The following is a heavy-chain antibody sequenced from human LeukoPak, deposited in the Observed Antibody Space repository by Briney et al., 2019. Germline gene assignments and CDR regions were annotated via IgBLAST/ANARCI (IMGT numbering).Heavy chain of an antibody. CDR2: IYSGGST. CDR1: GFTVSSNY. J-gene: IGHJ4*02. Sequence: GGSLRLSCAASGFTVSSNYMSWVRQAPGKGLEWVSVIYSGGSTYYADSVKGRFTISRDNSKNTLYLQMNSLRAEDTAVYYCANTRDYDSGFDYWGQGTLVTVSS. V-gene: IGHV3-53*01. CDR3: ANTRDYDSGFDY. D-gene: IGHD3-22*01.